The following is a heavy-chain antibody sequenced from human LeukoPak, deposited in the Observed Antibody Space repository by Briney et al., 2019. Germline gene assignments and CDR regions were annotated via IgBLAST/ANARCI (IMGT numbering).Heavy chain of an antibody. CDR2: INAGNGNT. Sequence: ASVKVSCKASGYTFTSYAMHWVRQAPGQRLEWLGWINAGNGNTKYSQKFQGRVTITRDTSASTAYMELSSLRSEDTAVYYCARTPPPTYYYGSGSYSFDYWGQGTLVTVSS. CDR1: GYTFTSYA. CDR3: ARTPPPTYYYGSGSYSFDY. V-gene: IGHV1-3*01. J-gene: IGHJ4*02. D-gene: IGHD3-10*01.